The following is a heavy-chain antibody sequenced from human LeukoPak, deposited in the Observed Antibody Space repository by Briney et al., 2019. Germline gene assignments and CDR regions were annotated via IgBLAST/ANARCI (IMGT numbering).Heavy chain of an antibody. CDR1: GFTFSSYE. Sequence: PGGSLRLSCAASGFTFSSYEMNWVRQAPGKGLEWVSYISSSGSTIYYADSVKGRFTISRDNAKNSLYLQMNSLRAEDTAVYYCAKRGGGSYYLGYMDVWGKGTTVTVSS. D-gene: IGHD1-26*01. J-gene: IGHJ6*03. CDR3: AKRGGGSYYLGYMDV. CDR2: ISSSGSTI. V-gene: IGHV3-48*03.